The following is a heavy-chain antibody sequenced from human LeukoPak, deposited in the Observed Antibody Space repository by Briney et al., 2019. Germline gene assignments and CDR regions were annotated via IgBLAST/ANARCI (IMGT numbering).Heavy chain of an antibody. CDR2: IYHSGST. V-gene: IGHV4-39*01. Sequence: PSETLSLTCSVSGGSISTDSYYWGWIRQPPGKGLEWIGSIYHSGSTYYNPSLKSRVTISVDTSKNQFSLKLSSVTAADTAVYYCARQGVRIAVAPFDPWGQGTLVTVSS. J-gene: IGHJ5*02. D-gene: IGHD6-19*01. CDR1: GGSISTDSYY. CDR3: ARQGVRIAVAPFDP.